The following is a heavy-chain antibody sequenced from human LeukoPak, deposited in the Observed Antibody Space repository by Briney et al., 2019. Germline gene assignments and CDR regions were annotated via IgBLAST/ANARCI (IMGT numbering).Heavy chain of an antibody. J-gene: IGHJ5*02. CDR2: IYYSGST. CDR3: ASTPQYYYGSGSYSGWFDP. V-gene: IGHV4-39*01. D-gene: IGHD3-10*01. Sequence: SETLSLTCTVSGGYISSSSYYWGWIRQPPGKGLEWIGSIYYSGSTYYNPSLKSRVTISVDTSKNQFSLKLSSVTAADMAVYYCASTPQYYYGSGSYSGWFDPWGQGTLVTVSS. CDR1: GGYISSSSYY.